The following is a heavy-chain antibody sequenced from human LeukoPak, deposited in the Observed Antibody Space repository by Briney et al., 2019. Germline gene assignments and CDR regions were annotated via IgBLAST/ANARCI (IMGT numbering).Heavy chain of an antibody. J-gene: IGHJ4*02. CDR3: ARAYTCSTTSCYVPFDY. V-gene: IGHV3-74*01. CDR2: INNDASRT. D-gene: IGHD2-2*01. Sequence: GGSLRLSCAASGFTFSSYWMHWVRQPPGKGLVWVSHINNDASRTNYADSVKGRFTISRDNAKKTLYLQMNSLRAEDTAVYYCARAYTCSTTSCYVPFDYWGQGTLVTVSS. CDR1: GFTFSSYW.